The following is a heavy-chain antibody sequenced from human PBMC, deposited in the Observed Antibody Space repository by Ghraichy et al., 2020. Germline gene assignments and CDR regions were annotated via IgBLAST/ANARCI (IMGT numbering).Heavy chain of an antibody. CDR2: IKQDGSEK. D-gene: IGHD5-18*01. Sequence: GGSLRLSCAASGFTFSRYWMSWVRQAPGKGLEWGANIKQDGSEKYYVDSVKGRFTISRDNAKNSLYLQMNSLRAEDTAVYYCARDSEYSYGYDYYYYMDVWGKRTTVTVSS. V-gene: IGHV3-7*01. CDR3: ARDSEYSYGYDYYYYMDV. CDR1: GFTFSRYW. J-gene: IGHJ6*03.